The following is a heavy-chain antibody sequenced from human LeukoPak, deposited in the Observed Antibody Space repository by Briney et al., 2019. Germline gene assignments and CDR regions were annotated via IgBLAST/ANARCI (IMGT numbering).Heavy chain of an antibody. D-gene: IGHD1-26*01. Sequence: PGGSLRLSCAASGFTFSNHNMNWVRQAPGKGLEWVSSISTSSSYIYYADSVKGRFTISRDNSKNTLYLQMNSLRAEDTAVYYCARDFYSGTNYYYYYMDVWGKGTTVTVSS. CDR2: ISTSSSYI. CDR3: ARDFYSGTNYYYYYMDV. CDR1: GFTFSNHN. J-gene: IGHJ6*03. V-gene: IGHV3-21*01.